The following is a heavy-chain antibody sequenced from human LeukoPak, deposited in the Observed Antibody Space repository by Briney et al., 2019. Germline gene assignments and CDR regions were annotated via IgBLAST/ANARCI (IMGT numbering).Heavy chain of an antibody. CDR3: AKHYYDTSGTPRYFDY. Sequence: PGRSLRLSCAASGFTFSSYGMHWVRQAPGKGLEWVAVISYDGSNKYYADSVKGRFTISRDNSMNTLYLQMNSLRDEDTAVYYCAKHYYDTSGTPRYFDYWGQGTLVTVSS. J-gene: IGHJ4*02. CDR1: GFTFSSYG. V-gene: IGHV3-30*18. CDR2: ISYDGSNK. D-gene: IGHD3-22*01.